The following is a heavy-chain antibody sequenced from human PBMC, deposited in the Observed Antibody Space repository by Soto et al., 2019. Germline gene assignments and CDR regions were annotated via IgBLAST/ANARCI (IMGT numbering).Heavy chain of an antibody. CDR2: INPNSGGT. V-gene: IGHV1-2*02. Sequence: ASVKVSCKASGYTFTGYYMHWVRQAPGQGLEWMGWINPNSGGTNYAQKFQGRVTMTRDTSISTAYMELSRLRSDDTAVYYCARDLKVVAVAGSYGMDVWGPGTKVTVYS. J-gene: IGHJ6*01. CDR3: ARDLKVVAVAGSYGMDV. D-gene: IGHD6-19*01. CDR1: GYTFTGYY.